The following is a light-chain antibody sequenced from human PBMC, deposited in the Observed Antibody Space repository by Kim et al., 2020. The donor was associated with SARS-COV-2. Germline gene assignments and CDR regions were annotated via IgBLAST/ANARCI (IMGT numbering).Light chain of an antibody. CDR1: KLGEQY. CDR2: LDS. CDR3: QAWDSSTCV. V-gene: IGLV3-1*01. J-gene: IGLJ1*01. Sequence: SLSPGQTASITCAGDKLGEQYACLGQQKPGRSPVLVIYLDSTRPSGIPERVSGAISGDTATLTISGTQAMKEADYYSQAWDSSTCVFGTGTRFTVL.